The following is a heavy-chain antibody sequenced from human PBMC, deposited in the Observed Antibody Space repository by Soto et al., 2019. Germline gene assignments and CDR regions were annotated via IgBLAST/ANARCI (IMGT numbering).Heavy chain of an antibody. J-gene: IGHJ6*02. CDR2: IYYSGST. CDR1: GGSISSYY. D-gene: IGHD6-6*01. Sequence: LSLTCTVSGGSISSYYWSWIRQPPGKGLEWIGYIYYSGSTNYNPSLKSRVTISVDTSKNQFSLKLSSVTAADTAVYYCARVGSSSLYYYYGMDVWGQGTTVTVSS. V-gene: IGHV4-59*01. CDR3: ARVGSSSLYYYYGMDV.